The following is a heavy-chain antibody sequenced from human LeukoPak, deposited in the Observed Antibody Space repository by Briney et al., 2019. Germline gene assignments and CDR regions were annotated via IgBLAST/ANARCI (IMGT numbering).Heavy chain of an antibody. CDR3: ARDSGYNAFDY. V-gene: IGHV3-7*05. CDR1: GFLVSNSW. J-gene: IGHJ4*02. CDR2: INQDGSAK. D-gene: IGHD5-12*01. Sequence: PGGSLRRSCADSGFLVSNSWRAWVRQAPGRGLEWLANINQDGSAKTCVDSVKGRFTISRDNAKNSLYLQMNSLRAEDTAMYYCARDSGYNAFDYWGQGTLVTVSS.